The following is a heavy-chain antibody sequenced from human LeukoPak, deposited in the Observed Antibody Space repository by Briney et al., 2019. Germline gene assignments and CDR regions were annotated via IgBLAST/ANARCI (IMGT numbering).Heavy chain of an antibody. Sequence: GASVKVSCKTSGYTFTTYGITWVRQAPGQGLEWMGWISTYNTITNYEPKFRGRVTMTRDTSTNTAYMELRSLTSDDTAVYYCAKLHTDPIALSSFDPWAQGTLVPVSP. CDR2: ISTYNTIT. D-gene: IGHD4-23*01. V-gene: IGHV1-18*01. J-gene: IGHJ5*02. CDR1: GYTFTTYG. CDR3: AKLHTDPIALSSFDP.